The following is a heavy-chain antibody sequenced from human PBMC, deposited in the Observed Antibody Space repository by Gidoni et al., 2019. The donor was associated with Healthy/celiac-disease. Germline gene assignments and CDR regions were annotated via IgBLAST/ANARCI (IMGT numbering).Heavy chain of an antibody. CDR2: INHSGST. D-gene: IGHD6-13*01. Sequence: QVHLQQWGAGLLKPSETLSLTCAVYGGFFSGYYCSWIRQPPGKGLAWSGEINHSGSTNDNPSLKSRVTISVDTSKNQFSLKLSSVTAADTAVYYCARGFSGIAAAGDYYYYGMDVWGQGTTVTVSS. CDR1: GGFFSGYY. V-gene: IGHV4-34*01. CDR3: ARGFSGIAAAGDYYYYGMDV. J-gene: IGHJ6*02.